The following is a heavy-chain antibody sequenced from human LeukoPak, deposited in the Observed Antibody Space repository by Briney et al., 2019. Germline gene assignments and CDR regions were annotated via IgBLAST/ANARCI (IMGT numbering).Heavy chain of an antibody. J-gene: IGHJ3*01. D-gene: IGHD3-9*01. CDR1: GGTFNSYV. CDR2: IIAILGTG. CDR3: ASSGVLTGYYMGASLDAFDV. Sequence: SAKVSCKASGGTFNSYVISWLRQAPRQGLEWMGRIIAILGTGKYAQNFQGRVTINADKSTSTAYMELSSLRSEDTAVYYCASSGVLTGYYMGASLDAFDVWSQGTMVTV. V-gene: IGHV1-69*04.